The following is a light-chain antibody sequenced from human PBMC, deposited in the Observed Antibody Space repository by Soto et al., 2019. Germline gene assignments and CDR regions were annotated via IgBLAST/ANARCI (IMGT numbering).Light chain of an antibody. V-gene: IGKV3-15*01. CDR2: GAY. Sequence: TGMTQSPVALSVSPGERATLSCRARQNVRNNLACYHQKPGQAPRLLIYGAYTRATGIPGRFSGDGSGTEFTLTIDSLQSEDFVVYYCLQYDGWPLTFGQGTRLEI. J-gene: IGKJ5*01. CDR3: LQYDGWPLT. CDR1: QNVRNN.